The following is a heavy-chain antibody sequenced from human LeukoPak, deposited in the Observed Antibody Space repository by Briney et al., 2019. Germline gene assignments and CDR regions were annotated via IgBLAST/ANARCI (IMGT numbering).Heavy chain of an antibody. V-gene: IGHV3-43D*03. J-gene: IGHJ4*02. CDR3: ARGGMTTVTHYFDF. CDR1: GFTFDDYA. Sequence: GVLRLSCAASGFTFDDYAMHWVRQAPGKGLEWVSLISWDGGSTYYADSVKGRFTISRDNAKNSLYLQMNSLSAEDTAFYYCARGGMTTVTHYFDFWGQGTLVTVSS. CDR2: ISWDGGST. D-gene: IGHD4-17*01.